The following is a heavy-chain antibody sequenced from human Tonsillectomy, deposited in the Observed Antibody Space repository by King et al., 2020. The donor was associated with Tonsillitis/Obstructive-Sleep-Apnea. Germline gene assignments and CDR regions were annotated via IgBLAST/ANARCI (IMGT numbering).Heavy chain of an antibody. D-gene: IGHD6-19*01. CDR1: GFTFGSSG. CDR3: AKEDDSSGWNYFDS. V-gene: IGHV3-30*18. Sequence: VQLVQSGGGVVPPGRSLRLSSAASGFTFGSSGMHWVRQAPGKGLELVAVLPYGGSNKYYADSVKGLCTISRYNSKNTQYLQMNSLRAEDTAVYYCAKEDDSSGWNYFDSWGQGTQVTVSS. CDR2: LPYGGSNK. J-gene: IGHJ4*02.